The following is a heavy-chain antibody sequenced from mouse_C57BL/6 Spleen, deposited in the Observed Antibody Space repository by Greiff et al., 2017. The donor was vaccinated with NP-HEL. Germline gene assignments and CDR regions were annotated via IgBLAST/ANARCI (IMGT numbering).Heavy chain of an antibody. V-gene: IGHV1-55*01. CDR3: ARSAGSSLYWYFDV. CDR2: IYPGSGST. J-gene: IGHJ1*03. D-gene: IGHD1-1*01. CDR1: GYTFTSYW. Sequence: QVQLQQPGAELVKPGASVKMSCKASGYTFTSYWITWVKQRPGQGLEWIGDIYPGSGSTNYNEKFKSKATLTVDTSSSTAYMQLSSLTSEDSAVYYCARSAGSSLYWYFDVWGTGTTVTVSS.